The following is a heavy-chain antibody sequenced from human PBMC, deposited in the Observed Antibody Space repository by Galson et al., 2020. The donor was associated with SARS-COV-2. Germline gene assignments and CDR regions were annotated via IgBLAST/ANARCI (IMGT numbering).Heavy chain of an antibody. V-gene: IGHV1-8*01. D-gene: IGHD3-22*01. Sequence: GESLKISCKASGYTFTRYDINWVRQATGQGLEWMGWMNPSSGNVAYAPKFQGRVTMTRDISTSTVYMELSSLRSDDTAMYYCARGDPYYYDSSTYWGQGTLVTVSS. J-gene: IGHJ4*02. CDR3: ARGDPYYYDSSTY. CDR2: MNPSSGNV. CDR1: GYTFTRYD.